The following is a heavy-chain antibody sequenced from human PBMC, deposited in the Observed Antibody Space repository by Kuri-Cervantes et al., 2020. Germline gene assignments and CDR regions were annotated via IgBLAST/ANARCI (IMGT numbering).Heavy chain of an antibody. CDR3: ARDRGGNTAKREGYFDL. J-gene: IGHJ2*01. V-gene: IGHV3-11*04. D-gene: IGHD5-18*01. Sequence: GGSLRPSCAASGFTFSDYYMSWIRQAPGKGLEWISYISNSGSTTYYADSVKGRFTISRGNAKNSLYLQMNSLRAEDTAVYYCARDRGGNTAKREGYFDLWGRGTLVTVSS. CDR2: ISNSGSTT. CDR1: GFTFSDYY.